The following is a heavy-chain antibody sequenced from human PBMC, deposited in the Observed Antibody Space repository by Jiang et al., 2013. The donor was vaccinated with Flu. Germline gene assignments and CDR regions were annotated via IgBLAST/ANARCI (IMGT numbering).Heavy chain of an antibody. V-gene: IGHV3-66*01. CDR2: IYSSGST. J-gene: IGHJ4*02. D-gene: IGHD6-19*01. Sequence: SCAASGSIVSNDHMSWVRQAPGKGLEWVSVIYSSGSTYYADSVKGRFTISRDNSKNTLYLQMSSLRAEDTAVYYCARSPGPGLVRGDFDYRGQGTLVTVSS. CDR3: ARSPGPGLVRGDFDY. CDR1: GSIVSNDH.